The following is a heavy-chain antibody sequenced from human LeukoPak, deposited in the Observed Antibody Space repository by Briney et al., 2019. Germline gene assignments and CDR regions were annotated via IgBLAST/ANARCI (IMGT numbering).Heavy chain of an antibody. CDR2: ISYDGSNK. J-gene: IGHJ6*02. D-gene: IGHD3-3*01. CDR1: GFTFSSFA. Sequence: GGSLRLSCAASGFTFSSFAMHWARQAPGKGLEWVAVISYDGSNKYYADSVKGRFTISRGNSKNTLYLQMNSLRAEDTAVYYCARDQFSDKYYYYGMDVWGQGTTVTVSS. V-gene: IGHV3-30*04. CDR3: ARDQFSDKYYYYGMDV.